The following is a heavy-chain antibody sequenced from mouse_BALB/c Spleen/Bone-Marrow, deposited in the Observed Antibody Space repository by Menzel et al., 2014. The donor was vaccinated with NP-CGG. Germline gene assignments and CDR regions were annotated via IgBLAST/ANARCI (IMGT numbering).Heavy chain of an antibody. CDR2: INPSNGGT. Sequence: VQLQQSGAELVKPGASVKLSCKASGYTFTSYYMYWVKQRPGQGLEWFGEINPSNGGTNFNEKFKNKATLTVGKSSSTAYMQLSSLTSEDSAVYYCSRGRRDALDYWGQGTPVTVSS. V-gene: IGHV1S81*02. CDR1: GYTFTSYY. J-gene: IGHJ4*01. CDR3: SRGRRDALDY.